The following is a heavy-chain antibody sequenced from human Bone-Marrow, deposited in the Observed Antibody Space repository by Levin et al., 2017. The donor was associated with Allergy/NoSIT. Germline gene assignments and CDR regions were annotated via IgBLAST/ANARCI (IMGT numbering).Heavy chain of an antibody. D-gene: IGHD3-3*01. CDR3: ARDYWDNFWSGSPLNYGMDV. V-gene: IGHV3-30*04. CDR2: ISYDGSNK. Sequence: GGSLRLSCAASGFTFSSYAMHWVRQAPGKGLEWVAVISYDGSNKYYADSVKGRFTISRDNSKNTLYLQMNSLRAEDTAVYYCARDYWDNFWSGSPLNYGMDVWGQGTTVTVSS. CDR1: GFTFSSYA. J-gene: IGHJ6*02.